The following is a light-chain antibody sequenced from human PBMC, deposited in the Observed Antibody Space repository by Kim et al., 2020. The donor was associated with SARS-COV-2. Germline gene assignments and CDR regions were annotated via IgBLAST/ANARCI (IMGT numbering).Light chain of an antibody. CDR3: QQFGTSPLT. Sequence: PGEKSTVSCQANRSRSSNHFAWYQQKPGQASRVLNYGASSRATCHPERFNGKWSEKGFTLTIRWLEPEGFAVYYWQQFGTSPLTFGGGTKVDIK. CDR2: GAS. J-gene: IGKJ4*01. CDR1: RSRSSNH. V-gene: IGKV3-20*01.